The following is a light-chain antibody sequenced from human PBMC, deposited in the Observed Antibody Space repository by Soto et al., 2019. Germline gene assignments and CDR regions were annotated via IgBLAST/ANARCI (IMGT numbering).Light chain of an antibody. J-gene: IGKJ4*01. CDR1: QSISSW. CDR2: DAS. CDR3: QQYYSTRLT. Sequence: DIQMTQSPSTLSACVGDRVTITCRASQSISSWLAWYQQKPGKAPKLLIYDASSLESGVPSRFSGSGSGTEFTLTISSLQAEDVAVYYCQQYYSTRLTFGGGTKVDI. V-gene: IGKV1-5*01.